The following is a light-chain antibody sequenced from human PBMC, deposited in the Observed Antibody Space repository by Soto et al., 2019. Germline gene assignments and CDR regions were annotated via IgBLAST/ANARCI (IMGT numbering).Light chain of an antibody. CDR2: VNSDGSH. J-gene: IGLJ2*01. V-gene: IGLV4-69*01. Sequence: QAVVTQSPSASASLGASVKLACTLSSGHSSYAIAWHQQQPEKGPRYLMKVNSDGSHSKGDGIPDRFSGSSSGAERYLTISSLQSEDEADYYCQTWDTGIVVFGGGTKLTVL. CDR3: QTWDTGIVV. CDR1: SGHSSYA.